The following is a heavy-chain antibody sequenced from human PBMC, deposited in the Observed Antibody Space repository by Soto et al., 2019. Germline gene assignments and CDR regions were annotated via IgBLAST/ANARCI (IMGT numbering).Heavy chain of an antibody. CDR1: GGSFSGYF. CDR2: ANSRGSR. CDR3: ARGLAPTIFGTVPTPNWFDP. Sequence: PSETLSLTCAVYGGSFSGYFWRWLRQPPGQGLAWLAEANSRGSRNYNPSLRGRPTISLDTSKIQFSLRLSSVTPADTAVYYCARGLAPTIFGTVPTPNWFDPWGQGTLVTVSS. V-gene: IGHV4-34*01. J-gene: IGHJ5*02. D-gene: IGHD3-3*01.